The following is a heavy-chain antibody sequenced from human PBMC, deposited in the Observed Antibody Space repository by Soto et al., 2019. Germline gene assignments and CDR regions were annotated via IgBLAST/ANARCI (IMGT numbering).Heavy chain of an antibody. CDR3: VRTVTKLTSSYYCMDV. CDR2: SRNKRNRFTT. J-gene: IGHJ6*02. D-gene: IGHD3-16*01. Sequence: PGGSLCLSCAASGFTLSDHHLDWVRQAPGKGLEWVGCSRNKRNRFTTAYAASVKGRLTLSRDAQTTSLYVQMNSLKTEDTTVYYCVRTVTKLTSSYYCMDVWGQGTTVTVSS. CDR1: GFTLSDHH. V-gene: IGHV3-72*01.